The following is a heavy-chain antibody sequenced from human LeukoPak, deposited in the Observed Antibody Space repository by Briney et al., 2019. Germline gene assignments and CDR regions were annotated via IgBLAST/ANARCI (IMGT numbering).Heavy chain of an antibody. CDR3: ARGDPRGYFDY. V-gene: IGHV4-34*01. CDR2: INHSGST. CDR1: GGSFSGYY. Sequence: PSETLSLTCAVYGGSFSGYYRSWIRQPPGKGLEWIGEINHSGSTNYNPSLKSRVTISVDTSKNQFSLKLSSVTAADTAVYYCARGDPRGYFDYWGQGTLVTVSS. J-gene: IGHJ4*02.